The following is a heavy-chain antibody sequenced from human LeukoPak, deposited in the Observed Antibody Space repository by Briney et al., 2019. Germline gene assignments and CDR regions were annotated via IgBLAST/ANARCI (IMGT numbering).Heavy chain of an antibody. Sequence: GGSLRLSCAASAFTVSSNYMSWVRQAPGKGLEWVSVIYSGGSTYYAGSVKGRFTISRDNSKNTLYLQTNSLRAEDTAVYYCARWEPLLPSFDYWGQGTLVTVSS. CDR2: IYSGGST. CDR1: AFTVSSNY. CDR3: ARWEPLLPSFDY. V-gene: IGHV3-66*01. J-gene: IGHJ4*02. D-gene: IGHD1-14*01.